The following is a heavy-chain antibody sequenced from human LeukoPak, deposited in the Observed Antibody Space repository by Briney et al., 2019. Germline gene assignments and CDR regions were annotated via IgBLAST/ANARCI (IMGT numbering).Heavy chain of an antibody. D-gene: IGHD3-3*01. CDR2: IRYDGSNK. V-gene: IGHV3-30*02. Sequence: GGSLRLSCAASGFTFSSYGMHWVRQAPGKGLEWVAFIRYDGSNKYYADSVKGRFTISRDNSKNTLYLQMNSLRAEDTAVYYCAKGVRDFWSGYYWDFDYWGQGTLVTVSS. J-gene: IGHJ4*02. CDR1: GFTFSSYG. CDR3: AKGVRDFWSGYYWDFDY.